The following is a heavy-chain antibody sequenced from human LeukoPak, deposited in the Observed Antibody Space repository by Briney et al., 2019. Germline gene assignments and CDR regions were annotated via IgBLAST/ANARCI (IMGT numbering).Heavy chain of an antibody. CDR2: ISGSGGST. V-gene: IGHV3-23*01. D-gene: IGHD3-22*01. Sequence: PGGSLRLSCAGSGFTFRIYAMSWVRQAPGKGLEWVSAISGSGGSTYYADSVKGRFTISRDNSKNTLYLQMNSLRAEDTAVYYCARDTGEDDSSGYYYYWYGMDVWGQGTTVTVSS. J-gene: IGHJ6*02. CDR1: GFTFRIYA. CDR3: ARDTGEDDSSGYYYYWYGMDV.